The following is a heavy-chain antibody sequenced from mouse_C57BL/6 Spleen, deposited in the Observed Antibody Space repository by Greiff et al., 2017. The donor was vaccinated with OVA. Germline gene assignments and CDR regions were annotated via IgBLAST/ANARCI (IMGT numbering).Heavy chain of an antibody. CDR2: INPNYGTT. D-gene: IGHD1-1*01. Sequence: VHVKQSGPELVKPGASVKISCKASGYSFTDYNMNWVKQSNGKSLEWIGVINPNYGTTSYNQKFKGKATLTVDQSSSTAYMQLNSLTSEDSAVYYCAITHGSSPWFAYWGQGTLVTVSA. CDR1: GYSFTDYN. CDR3: AITHGSSPWFAY. J-gene: IGHJ3*01. V-gene: IGHV1-39*01.